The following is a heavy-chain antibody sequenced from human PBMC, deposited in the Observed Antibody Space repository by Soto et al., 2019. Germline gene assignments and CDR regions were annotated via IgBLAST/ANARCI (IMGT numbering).Heavy chain of an antibody. Sequence: PSETLSLTCTVSGGSISSYYWSWIRQPPGKGLEWIGYIYYSGSTNYNPSLKSRVTISVDTSKNQFSLKLSSVTAADTAVYYCARASLQSTVTTNYYYYYGMDVWGQGTTVTVSS. CDR1: GGSISSYY. V-gene: IGHV4-59*01. J-gene: IGHJ6*02. CDR2: IYYSGST. D-gene: IGHD4-17*01. CDR3: ARASLQSTVTTNYYYYYGMDV.